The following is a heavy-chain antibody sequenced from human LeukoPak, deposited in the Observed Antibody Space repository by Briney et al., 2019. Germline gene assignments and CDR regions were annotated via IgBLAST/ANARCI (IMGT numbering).Heavy chain of an antibody. J-gene: IGHJ4*02. D-gene: IGHD2-15*01. CDR2: ISGSGGST. Sequence: QPGGSLRLSCAASGFTFSSYAMSWVRQAPGKGVEWVSAISGSGGSTYYADSVKGRFTISRDNSKNTLYLQMNSLRAEDTAVYYCASAYCSGGSCYSGADYWGQGTLVTVSS. V-gene: IGHV3-23*01. CDR3: ASAYCSGGSCYSGADY. CDR1: GFTFSSYA.